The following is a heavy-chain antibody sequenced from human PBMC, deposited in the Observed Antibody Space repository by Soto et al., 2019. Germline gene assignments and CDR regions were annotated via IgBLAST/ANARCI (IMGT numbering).Heavy chain of an antibody. Sequence: GGSLRLSCAASGFVFKNARMSWARQAPGRGLEWVGHIRSSAERGTTDYAAPVKGRFTISRDDSQNTLYLQMNSLKTEDTAVYFCYHYGSGSYSTDYWGQGTLVTVSS. CDR3: YHYGSGSYSTDY. D-gene: IGHD3-10*01. CDR2: IRSSAERGTT. V-gene: IGHV3-15*07. J-gene: IGHJ4*02. CDR1: GFVFKNAR.